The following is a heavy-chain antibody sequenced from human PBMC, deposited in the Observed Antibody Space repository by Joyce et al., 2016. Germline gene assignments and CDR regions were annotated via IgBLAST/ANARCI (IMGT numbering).Heavy chain of an antibody. J-gene: IGHJ3*01. CDR1: GASVSSNSAA. CDR3: TRGNDAFDA. V-gene: IGHV6-1*01. Sequence: QIQLQQSGPGLVKPSQTLSLTCAISGASVSSNSAAWNWIRQSPSRGLEWLGRTYYRSKWYTDYAVSVKSRLIVTPDTSKNLFSLQLSSVTPGDTAVYYCTRGNDAFDAWGQGTVVTVSS. CDR2: TYYRSKWYT.